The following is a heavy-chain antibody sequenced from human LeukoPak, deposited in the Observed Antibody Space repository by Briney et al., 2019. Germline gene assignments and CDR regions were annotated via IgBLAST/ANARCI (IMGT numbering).Heavy chain of an antibody. J-gene: IGHJ4*02. CDR3: AKDFFRASGIGPGFDY. CDR1: GFTFDDYA. D-gene: IGHD3-10*01. V-gene: IGHV3-9*01. CDR2: VTWNSGTI. Sequence: GGSLRLSCAASGFTFDDYAMHWVRQAPGKGLEWVSGVTWNSGTIGYADSVEGRFTISRDNAKNSLYLQMNSLRAEDTAVYYCAKDFFRASGIGPGFDYWGQGTLVTVSS.